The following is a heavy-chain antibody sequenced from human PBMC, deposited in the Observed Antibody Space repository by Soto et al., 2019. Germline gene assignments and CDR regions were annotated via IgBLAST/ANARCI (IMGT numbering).Heavy chain of an antibody. CDR1: GGSISTYY. CDR2: IYYSGST. V-gene: IGHV4-59*08. J-gene: IGHJ6*02. Sequence: SETLSLTWTVSGGSISTYYWSWIRQPPGKGLEWIGYIYYSGSTNYNPSLKSRVTISVDTSKNQFSLKLSSVTAADTAVYYCASRAVSCIDYYHYGIYVWGQGTTVTVS. CDR3: ASRAVSCIDYYHYGIYV. D-gene: IGHD6-19*01.